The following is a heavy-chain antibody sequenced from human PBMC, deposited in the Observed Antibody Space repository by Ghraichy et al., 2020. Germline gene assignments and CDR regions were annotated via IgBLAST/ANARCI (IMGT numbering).Heavy chain of an antibody. J-gene: IGHJ4*02. CDR3: TRGLGSYYNV. V-gene: IGHV3-48*03. CDR1: GFNVKNYE. D-gene: IGHD3-10*01. Sequence: GGSLRLSCEVSGFNVKNYEMTWVRQAPGKGLEWVSYTSSNGAAKYYADSVEGRFRISKDNANNSLYLQMNSLRAEDTAVYYCTRGLGSYYNVWGQGTLVTVSS. CDR2: TSSNGAAK.